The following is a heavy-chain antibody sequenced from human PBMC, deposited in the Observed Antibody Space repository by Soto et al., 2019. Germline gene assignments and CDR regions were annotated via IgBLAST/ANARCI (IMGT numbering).Heavy chain of an antibody. CDR3: ARRRRGYGDYYYYYGMDV. J-gene: IGHJ6*02. V-gene: IGHV4-34*01. D-gene: IGHD4-17*01. CDR2: INHSGST. CDR1: GGSFSGYY. Sequence: SSETLSLTCTVYGGSFSGYYWSWIRQPPGKGLEWIGEINHSGSTNYNPSLKSRVTISVDTSKNQFSLKLSSVTAADTAVYYCARRRRGYGDYYYYYGMDVWGQGTTVTVSS.